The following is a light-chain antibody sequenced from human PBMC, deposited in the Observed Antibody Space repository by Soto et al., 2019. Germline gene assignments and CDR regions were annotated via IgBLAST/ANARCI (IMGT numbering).Light chain of an antibody. CDR2: DAS. J-gene: IGKJ1*01. Sequence: EIVMTQSPATLSVPPGERDTISCRASQSVNSNLAWYQQKPGRGPRLLIYDASTRATGIPARFSGSGSGTEFTLTISSLQSEDFAVYYCQQYNNWLRWTFGQGTKVDIK. V-gene: IGKV3-15*01. CDR1: QSVNSN. CDR3: QQYNNWLRWT.